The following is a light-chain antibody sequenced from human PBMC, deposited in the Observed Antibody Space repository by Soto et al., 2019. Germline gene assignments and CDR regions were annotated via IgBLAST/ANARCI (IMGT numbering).Light chain of an antibody. CDR1: QSVSSN. J-gene: IGKJ5*01. Sequence: EIVMTQSPATLSVSPGERATLSCRASQSVSSNVAWYQQKPGQAPRLLIYGASTRATGIPARFSGSGSGTEFTLTISSLQSEDFAVYYCQQRSNWPQITFGQGTRLEIK. V-gene: IGKV3-15*01. CDR3: QQRSNWPQIT. CDR2: GAS.